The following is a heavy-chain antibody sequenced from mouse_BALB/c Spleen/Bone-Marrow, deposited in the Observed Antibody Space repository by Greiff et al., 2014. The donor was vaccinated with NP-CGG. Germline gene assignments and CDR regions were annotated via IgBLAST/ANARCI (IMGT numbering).Heavy chain of an antibody. J-gene: IGHJ3*01. D-gene: IGHD4-1*01. CDR1: GYTFTNYW. V-gene: IGHV1-7*01. CDR2: IDPNTYYT. CDR3: ARYWDAH. Sequence: QVQLKESRAELAKPGASVKMSCKASGYTFTNYWMHWVKQRPGQGLEWIGYIDPNTYYTRYNQKFKGKATLTADKSSSTAYLQLSSLTSEDSAVYYCARYWDAHWGQGTLVTVSA.